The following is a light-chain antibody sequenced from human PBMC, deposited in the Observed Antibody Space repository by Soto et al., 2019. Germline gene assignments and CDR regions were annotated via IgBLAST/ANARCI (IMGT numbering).Light chain of an antibody. CDR3: SSYTSSSTRV. V-gene: IGLV2-14*01. CDR1: SSDVGGYNY. J-gene: IGLJ3*02. Sequence: QSVLTQPASVSGSPGQSITISCTGTSSDVGGYNYVSWYQQHPGKAPKLMIYEVSNRPSGVSNRFSGSKSGNTASLTISGLQSEYEADYYCSSYTSSSTRVFGGGTKLPVL. CDR2: EVS.